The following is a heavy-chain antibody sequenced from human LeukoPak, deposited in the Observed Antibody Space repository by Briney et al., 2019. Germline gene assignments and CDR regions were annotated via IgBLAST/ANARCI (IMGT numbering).Heavy chain of an antibody. D-gene: IGHD3-16*01. CDR2: IYHSGST. V-gene: IGHV4-4*02. J-gene: IGHJ4*02. CDR3: ARQYYDYVWGTHPYYFDY. CDR1: GGSISSSNW. Sequence: SGTLSLTCAVSGGSISSSNWWSWVRQPPGKGLEWIGEIYHSGSTNYNPSLKSRVTISVDKSKNQFSLKLSSVTAADTAVYYCARQYYDYVWGTHPYYFDYWGQGTLVTVSS.